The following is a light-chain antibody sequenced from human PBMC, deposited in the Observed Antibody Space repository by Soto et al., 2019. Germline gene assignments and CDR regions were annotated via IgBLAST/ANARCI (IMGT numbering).Light chain of an antibody. CDR1: QSVRTY. Sequence: EIVLTQSPVTLSLSPGERATLSCRASQSVRTYLAWYQVKPGQAPRLLIYDASSRASGVPARFSGSGSGTDFTLTISRLEPEDFAVYYCEQYGSSPRTFGQGTKVDNK. CDR2: DAS. J-gene: IGKJ1*01. CDR3: EQYGSSPRT. V-gene: IGKV3-20*01.